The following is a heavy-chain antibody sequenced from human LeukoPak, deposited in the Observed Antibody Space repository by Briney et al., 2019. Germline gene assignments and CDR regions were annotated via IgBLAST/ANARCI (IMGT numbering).Heavy chain of an antibody. CDR1: GYTFTSYY. Sequence: ASVKVSCKASGYTFTSYYMHWVRQAPGQGLEWMGWINPNSGGTNYAQKFQGRVTMTRDTSISTAYMELSRLRSDDTAVYYCARSNYYDSSGYYYNWGQGTLVTVSS. V-gene: IGHV1-2*02. D-gene: IGHD3-22*01. CDR3: ARSNYYDSSGYYYN. CDR2: INPNSGGT. J-gene: IGHJ4*02.